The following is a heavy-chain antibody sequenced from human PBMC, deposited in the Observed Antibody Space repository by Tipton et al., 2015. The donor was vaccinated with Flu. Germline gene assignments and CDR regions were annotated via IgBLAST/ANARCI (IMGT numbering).Heavy chain of an antibody. CDR2: IYASGST. J-gene: IGHJ5*02. V-gene: IGHV4-4*07. CDR3: ARPTVPAGFDP. Sequence: TLSLTCTVSGDSMHNYYWNWIRQPAGKGLEWIGRIYASGSTTYNPSFKSRVTMSLDTSKNQFSLKLTSVTAADTAVYFCARPTVPAGFDPWGPGILVTVSS. CDR1: GDSMHNYY.